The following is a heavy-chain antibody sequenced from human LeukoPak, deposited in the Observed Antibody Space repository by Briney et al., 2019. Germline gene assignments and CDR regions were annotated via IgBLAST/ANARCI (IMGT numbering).Heavy chain of an antibody. Sequence: SGGSLRLSCAASGFTFSTYGMNWVRQAPGKGLEWVSGISPSGDITYYADSVMGRFSISRDNPKSMVSLQMSSLRAEDTALYYCVRDLHWGGFDVWGQGTMVTVSS. CDR3: VRDLHWGGFDV. J-gene: IGHJ3*01. CDR1: GFTFSTYG. D-gene: IGHD7-27*01. V-gene: IGHV3-23*01. CDR2: ISPSGDIT.